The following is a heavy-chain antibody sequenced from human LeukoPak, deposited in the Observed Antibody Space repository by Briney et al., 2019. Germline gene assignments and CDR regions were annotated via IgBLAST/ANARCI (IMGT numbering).Heavy chain of an antibody. Sequence: GGSLRLSCAASGFTFSSYAMHWVRQAPGKGLELVAVISYDGSNKYYADSVKGRFTISRDNSKNTLYLQMNSLRAEDTAVYYCARDFGSGSYDYWGQGTLVTVSS. CDR3: ARDFGSGSYDY. CDR2: ISYDGSNK. V-gene: IGHV3-30-3*01. J-gene: IGHJ4*02. D-gene: IGHD1-26*01. CDR1: GFTFSSYA.